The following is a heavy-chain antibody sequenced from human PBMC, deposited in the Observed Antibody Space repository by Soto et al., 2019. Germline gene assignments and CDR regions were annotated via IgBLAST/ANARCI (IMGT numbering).Heavy chain of an antibody. Sequence: EVQLVESGGGLVQPGGSLKLSCAASGFTFSVSAMHWVRQASGKGLEWVGRIRRKADNYATAYAASVKGRFTISRDDSKNTTYLQISSLKTDDTAVYYCTRHRIIWANHMTTVISNDGVDILGQGTMVTVSS. V-gene: IGHV3-73*01. CDR2: IRRKADNYAT. J-gene: IGHJ3*02. D-gene: IGHD4-17*01. CDR1: GFTFSVSA. CDR3: TRHRIIWANHMTTVISNDGVDI.